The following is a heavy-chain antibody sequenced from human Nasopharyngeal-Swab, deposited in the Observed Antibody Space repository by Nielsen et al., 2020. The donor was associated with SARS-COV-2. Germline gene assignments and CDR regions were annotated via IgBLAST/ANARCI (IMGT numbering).Heavy chain of an antibody. J-gene: IGHJ6*02. Sequence: RQAPGKPLEWLAHIFSNDEKSYSTSLKSRLTISKDTSKSQVVLTMTNMDPVDTATYYCARIKRYSSSSGADYYYGMDVWGQGTTVTVSS. CDR3: ARIKRYSSSSGADYYYGMDV. D-gene: IGHD6-6*01. V-gene: IGHV2-26*01. CDR2: IFSNDEK.